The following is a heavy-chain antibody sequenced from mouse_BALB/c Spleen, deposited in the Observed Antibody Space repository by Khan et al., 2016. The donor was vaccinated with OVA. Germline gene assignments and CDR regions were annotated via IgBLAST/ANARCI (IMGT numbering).Heavy chain of an antibody. CDR1: GFSLTTYG. CDR2: IWAGGST. CDR3: ARAGVMSTDSFDY. J-gene: IGHJ2*01. D-gene: IGHD3-3*01. V-gene: IGHV2-9*02. Sequence: QVQLKQSGPGLVAPSQSLSITCTVSGFSLTTYGVHWVRQPPGNGLEWLGIIWAGGSTNYYSALMSRLPLSTDHSQCTVFLKMNSLQTADTAMDYCARAGVMSTDSFDYGGQGTTLTVSS.